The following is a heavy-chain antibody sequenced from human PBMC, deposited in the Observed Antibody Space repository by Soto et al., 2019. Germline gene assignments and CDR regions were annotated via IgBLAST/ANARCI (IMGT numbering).Heavy chain of an antibody. D-gene: IGHD5-18*01. V-gene: IGHV4-39*07. J-gene: IGHJ4*02. Sequence: SETLSLTCTVTGDSISSRSYYWGWIRQPPGKGLEWIGSIYYSGSTYNNPSLRSRVSMSIDTSKDQFSLKLKSVTAADTAVYYCANTARLPYYFDYWGQGTLVTVSS. CDR1: GDSISSRSYY. CDR3: ANTARLPYYFDY. CDR2: IYYSGST.